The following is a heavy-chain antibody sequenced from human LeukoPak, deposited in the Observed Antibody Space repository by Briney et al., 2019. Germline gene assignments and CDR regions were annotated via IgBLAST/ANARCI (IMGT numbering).Heavy chain of an antibody. V-gene: IGHV3-30*18. CDR1: GFTFSSYG. D-gene: IGHD5-18*01. CDR3: AKGDGYSYGPFAGY. CDR2: ISYDGSNK. Sequence: GGSLRLSCAASGFTFSSYGMHWVRQAPGKGLKWVAVISYDGSNKYYADSVKGRFTISRDNSKNTLYLQMNSLRAEDTAVYSCAKGDGYSYGPFAGYWGQGTLVTVSS. J-gene: IGHJ4*02.